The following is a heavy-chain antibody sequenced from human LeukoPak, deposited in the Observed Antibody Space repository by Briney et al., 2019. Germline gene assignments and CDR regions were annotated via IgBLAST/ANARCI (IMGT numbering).Heavy chain of an antibody. J-gene: IGHJ4*02. CDR2: MNPNSGNT. V-gene: IGHV1-8*01. CDR3: ARGGYQLLYEGWDY. Sequence: ASVKVSCKASGYTFTSYDINWVRQATGQGLEWMGWMNPNSGNTGYAQKFQGRVTMTRNTSISTAYMELSSLRSEDTAVYYCARGGYQLLYEGWDYWGQGTLVTVSS. D-gene: IGHD2-2*02. CDR1: GYTFTSYD.